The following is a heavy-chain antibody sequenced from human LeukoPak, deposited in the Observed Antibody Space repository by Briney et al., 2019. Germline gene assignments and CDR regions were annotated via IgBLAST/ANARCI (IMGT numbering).Heavy chain of an antibody. CDR3: ARGPYYDSSGYYGYNWFDP. CDR2: MNPNSGNT. J-gene: IGHJ5*02. CDR1: GYTFTSYD. D-gene: IGHD3-22*01. V-gene: IGHV1-8*01. Sequence: ASVKVSCKASGYTFTSYDINWVRQATGQGLEWMAWMNPNSGNTGYAQKFQGGVTMTRNTSISKAYMKLSSLRSEDTAVYYCARGPYYDSSGYYGYNWFDPWGQGTLVTVSS.